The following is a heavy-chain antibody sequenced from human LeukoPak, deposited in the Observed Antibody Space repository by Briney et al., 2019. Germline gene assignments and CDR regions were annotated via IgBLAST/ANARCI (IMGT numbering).Heavy chain of an antibody. CDR2: INPNSGGT. CDR3: ARGVVNCITIFGVVTTYNWFDP. V-gene: IGHV1-2*02. J-gene: IGHJ5*02. Sequence: ASVKVSCKASGYTFTGYYMHWVRQAPGQGLEWMGWINPNSGGTNYAQKFQGRVTMTRDTSISTAYMELSRLRSDDTAVYYCARGVVNCITIFGVVTTYNWFDPWGQGTLVTVSS. D-gene: IGHD3-3*01. CDR1: GYTFTGYY.